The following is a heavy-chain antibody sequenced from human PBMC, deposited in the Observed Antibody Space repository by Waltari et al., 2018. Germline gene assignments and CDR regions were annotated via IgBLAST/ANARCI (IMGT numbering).Heavy chain of an antibody. J-gene: IGHJ4*02. CDR3: ATTSGKYDFWSGYYQNPY. Sequence: EVQLVESGGGLVQPGGSLRLSCAASGFTFSRYSMNWVRQAPGTGLEWVSYISSSSSTIYYADSVKGRFTISRDNAKNSLYLQMNSLRAEDTAVYYCATTSGKYDFWSGYYQNPYWGQGTLVTVSS. V-gene: IGHV3-48*01. D-gene: IGHD3-3*01. CDR1: GFTFSRYS. CDR2: ISSSSSTI.